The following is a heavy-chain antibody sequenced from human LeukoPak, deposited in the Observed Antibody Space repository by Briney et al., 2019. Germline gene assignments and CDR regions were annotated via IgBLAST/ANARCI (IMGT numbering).Heavy chain of an antibody. CDR2: IYYSGST. CDR3: ARTTEGGYTYDYFYYYYMDV. Sequence: SETLSLTCTVSGGSITNYYWSWIRQPPGKGLEWIGYIYYSGSTNYNPSLKSRVTISVDTSKNQFSLELSSVTAADTAVYYCARTTEGGYTYDYFYYYYMDVWGKGTTVTISS. CDR1: GGSITNYY. V-gene: IGHV4-59*01. D-gene: IGHD5-18*01. J-gene: IGHJ6*03.